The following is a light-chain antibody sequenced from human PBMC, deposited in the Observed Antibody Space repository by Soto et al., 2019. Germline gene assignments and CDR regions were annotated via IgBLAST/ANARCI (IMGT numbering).Light chain of an antibody. CDR2: GTS. CDR1: QSISKY. J-gene: IGKJ4*01. CDR3: QQGYSPLLT. V-gene: IGKV1-39*01. Sequence: DIQMTQSPSSLSASEGDRVTLTCRASQSISKYLNWYQLKSGKGPKLLIYGTSTLQSGVPSRFSGSGSGTDFTLTISNLQPEDFAVYYCQQGYSPLLTFGGGTKVDIK.